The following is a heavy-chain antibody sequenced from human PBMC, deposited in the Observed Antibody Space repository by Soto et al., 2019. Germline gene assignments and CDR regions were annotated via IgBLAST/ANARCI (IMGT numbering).Heavy chain of an antibody. J-gene: IGHJ6*03. D-gene: IGHD3-3*01. CDR3: VRDFGWYFRSGYMDA. V-gene: IGHV3-21*02. CDR1: GFSFISYS. Sequence: EVQLVASGGGLVKPGGSLRLSCAASGFSFISYSMNWVRQAPGKGLEWVSSINEDSSYIYYAHSLRGRFTISRDNAKDSLYLQMNSLRAEDTAVYYCVRDFGWYFRSGYMDAWGDGATVTVSS. CDR2: INEDSSYI.